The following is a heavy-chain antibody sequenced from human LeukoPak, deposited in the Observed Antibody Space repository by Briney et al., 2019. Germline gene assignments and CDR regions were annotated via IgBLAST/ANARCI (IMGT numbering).Heavy chain of an antibody. CDR1: GFTFSSYS. Sequence: GGSLRLSCAASGFTFSSYSMNWVRQAPGKGLEWVSSISSSSSYIYYADSVKGRFTISRDNAKNSLYLQMNSLRAEDTAVFFCEQKTAYDILTGYYTHYFDYWGQGTLVTVSS. J-gene: IGHJ4*02. V-gene: IGHV3-21*01. CDR3: EQKTAYDILTGYYTHYFDY. CDR2: ISSSSSYI. D-gene: IGHD3-9*01.